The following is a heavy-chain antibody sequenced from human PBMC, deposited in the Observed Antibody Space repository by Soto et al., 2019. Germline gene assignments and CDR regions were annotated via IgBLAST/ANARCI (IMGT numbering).Heavy chain of an antibody. CDR2: ISGSGGST. CDR1: GLTFSSYA. D-gene: IGHD1-26*01. CDR3: AKPIGNWDFDL. J-gene: IGHJ2*01. V-gene: IGHV3-23*01. Sequence: EVQLLESGGGLVQPGGSLRLSCAASGLTFSSYAMSWVRLAPGKGLEWVAAISGSGGSTYYADSVKGRFTISRDNSKSTLYLQMNSLRAEDTAVYYCAKPIGNWDFDLWGRGSLVTVSS.